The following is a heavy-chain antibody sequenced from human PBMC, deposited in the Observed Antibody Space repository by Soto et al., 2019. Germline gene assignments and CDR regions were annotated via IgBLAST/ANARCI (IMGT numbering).Heavy chain of an antibody. V-gene: IGHV1-24*01. CDR3: ATAGVSFAISYGSGSLLAY. D-gene: IGHD3-10*01. J-gene: IGHJ4*02. CDR1: GYTLTELS. Sequence: QVQLVQSGAEVKKPGASVEVSCKVSGYTLTELSMHWVRQAPGKGLEWMGGIDPDDGERIYAQKFQGRVTMTEDTSTDSDYMGLGSLRSEDTAVYYCATAGVSFAISYGSGSLLAYWGQGTLVTVSS. CDR2: IDPDDGER.